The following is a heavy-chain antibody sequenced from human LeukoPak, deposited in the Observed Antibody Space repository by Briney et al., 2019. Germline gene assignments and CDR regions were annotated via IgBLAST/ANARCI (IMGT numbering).Heavy chain of an antibody. Sequence: SGTMSLTCAVSGGSISSSNWWSWVRQPPGKGLECIGEIYHSGSTNYNPSLKSRVTISVDKSKNQFSLKLSSVTAADTAVYYCARACIAAAGTVRIFYFDYWGQGTLVTVSS. V-gene: IGHV4-4*02. CDR2: IYHSGST. CDR3: ARACIAAAGTVRIFYFDY. CDR1: GGSISSSNW. J-gene: IGHJ4*02. D-gene: IGHD6-13*01.